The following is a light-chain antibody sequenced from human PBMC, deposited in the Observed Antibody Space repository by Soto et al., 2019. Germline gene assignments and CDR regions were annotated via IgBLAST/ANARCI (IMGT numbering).Light chain of an antibody. CDR1: QSVSSSD. V-gene: IGKV3-20*01. CDR2: GAS. CDR3: QQYVSSPLT. J-gene: IGKJ4*01. Sequence: EIVLTQSPCTLSLSPGERATLSCRASQSVSSSDLAWYQQKPGQAPRLLIYGASSRATGIPARFSGSGSGTDFTLTISSLEPEDFAVYYCQQYVSSPLTFGGGTKVEIK.